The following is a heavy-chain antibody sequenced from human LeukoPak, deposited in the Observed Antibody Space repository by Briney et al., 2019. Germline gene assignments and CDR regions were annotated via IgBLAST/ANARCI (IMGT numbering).Heavy chain of an antibody. CDR3: ASLPWNYDAFDI. Sequence: PSETLALTCTVSGGSLSSGDYYWGWGRQPPGRGLEWVVCISYSGRTYYNPSLTSPVTISVATSKNQFSLKLSSVTAADTAVYYCASLPWNYDAFDIWGQGTMVTVSS. J-gene: IGHJ3*02. D-gene: IGHD1-7*01. V-gene: IGHV4-30-4*08. CDR1: GGSLSSGDYY. CDR2: ISYSGRT.